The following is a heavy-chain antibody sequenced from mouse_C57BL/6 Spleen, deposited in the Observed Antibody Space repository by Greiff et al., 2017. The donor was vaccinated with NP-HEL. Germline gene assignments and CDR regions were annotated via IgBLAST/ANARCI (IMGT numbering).Heavy chain of an antibody. CDR1: GYSITSGYY. J-gene: IGHJ2*01. Sequence: DVKLQESGPGLVKPSQSLSLTCSVTGYSITSGYYWNWIRQFPGNKLEWMGYISYDGSNNYNPSLKNRISITRDTSKNQFFLKLNSVTTEDTATYYCERDGYDGDYWGQGTTLTVSS. V-gene: IGHV3-6*01. D-gene: IGHD2-2*01. CDR2: ISYDGSN. CDR3: ERDGYDGDY.